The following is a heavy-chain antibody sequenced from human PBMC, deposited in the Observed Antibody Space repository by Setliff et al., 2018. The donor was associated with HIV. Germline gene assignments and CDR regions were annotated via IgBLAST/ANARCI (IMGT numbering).Heavy chain of an antibody. V-gene: IGHV4-38-2*02. CDR3: ARRRSSGWYHYFDY. Sequence: PSETLSLTCTVSGYSISSGYYWGWIRQPPGKGLEWIGSIYHSGSTYYNPSLKSRVTISVDTSKNQFSQKLSSVTAADTAVYYCARRRSSGWYHYFDYWGQGTLVTVSS. D-gene: IGHD6-19*01. J-gene: IGHJ4*02. CDR2: IYHSGST. CDR1: GYSISSGYY.